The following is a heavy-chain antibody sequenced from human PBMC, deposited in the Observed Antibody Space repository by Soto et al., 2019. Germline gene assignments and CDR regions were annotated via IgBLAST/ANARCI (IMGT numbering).Heavy chain of an antibody. D-gene: IGHD5-12*01. CDR1: GGSISSYY. J-gene: IGHJ5*02. CDR2: IYYSGST. V-gene: IGHV4-59*01. Sequence: PSETLSLTCTVSGGSISSYYWSWIRQPPGKGLEWIGYIYYSGSTNYNPSLKSRVTISVDTSKNQFSLKLSSVTAADTAVYYCARGWLQPGWFDPWGQGTLVTVSS. CDR3: ARGWLQPGWFDP.